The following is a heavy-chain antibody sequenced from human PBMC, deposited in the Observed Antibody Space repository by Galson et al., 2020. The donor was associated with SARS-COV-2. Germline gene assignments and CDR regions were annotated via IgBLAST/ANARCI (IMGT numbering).Heavy chain of an antibody. J-gene: IGHJ4*02. D-gene: IGHD6-13*01. CDR1: GFTFSSYS. CDR2: ISPRSSTI. V-gene: IGHV3-48*02. CDR3: ARDTGRSSSWYNLMTFEY. Sequence: GGSLTLSCAASGFTFSSYSMNWVRQAPGKVLEWVSYISPRSSTIYYADSVNGRFTISRDNAKNSLYLQMNSLRDEDRAVYYCARDTGRSSSWYNLMTFEYWGQGTLGTVAS.